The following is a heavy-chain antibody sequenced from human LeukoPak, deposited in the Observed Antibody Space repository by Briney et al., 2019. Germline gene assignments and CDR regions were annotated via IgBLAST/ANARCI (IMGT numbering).Heavy chain of an antibody. CDR1: GYSFTSYW. CDR2: IYPRDSDT. Sequence: GESLKISCKGSGYSFTSYWIGWVRQMPGKGLEWMGIIYPRDSDTRYSPSFQGQVTISADKSISTAYLQWSSLKASDTAMYYCARHSRYNWNYYHFDYWGQGTLVTVSS. D-gene: IGHD1-7*01. J-gene: IGHJ4*02. CDR3: ARHSRYNWNYYHFDY. V-gene: IGHV5-51*01.